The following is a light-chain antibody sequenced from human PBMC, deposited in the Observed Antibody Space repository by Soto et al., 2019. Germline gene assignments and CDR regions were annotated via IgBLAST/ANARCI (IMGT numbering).Light chain of an antibody. J-gene: IGKJ5*01. CDR3: QQYNEWPPIT. V-gene: IGKV3-15*01. CDR1: QDIGSK. Sequence: EIVMTQSPATLSVSPGERATLSCRASQDIGSKLGWYQQKPGQAPRLLIYGASTRATGIPARFSGSGSGTEFTLTISSLQSDDSAVYYCQQYNEWPPITFGQGTRLEIK. CDR2: GAS.